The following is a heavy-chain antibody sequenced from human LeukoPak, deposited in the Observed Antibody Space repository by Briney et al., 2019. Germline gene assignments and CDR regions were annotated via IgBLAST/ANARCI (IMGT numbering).Heavy chain of an antibody. CDR1: GGSFSGYY. Sequence: PSETLSLTCAVYGGSFSGYYWSWIRQPPGEGLEWIAWIYYSGSTNYNPSLKSRVTISVDTSKNQFSLKLTSVTAADTAVYYCARVDSSDAGNFDYWGQGTLVTVSS. V-gene: IGHV4-59*08. CDR3: ARVDSSDAGNFDY. J-gene: IGHJ4*02. CDR2: IYYSGST. D-gene: IGHD2-15*01.